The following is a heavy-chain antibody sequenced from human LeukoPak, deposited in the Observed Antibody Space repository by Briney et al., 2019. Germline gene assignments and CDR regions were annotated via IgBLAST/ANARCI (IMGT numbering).Heavy chain of an antibody. V-gene: IGHV3-30*04. D-gene: IGHD6-13*01. Sequence: GGSLRLSCAVSGFTFSSYAMHWVRQAPGKGLEWVAVISYDGSNKYYADSVKGRFTISRDNSKNTLYLQMNSLRAEDTAVYYCASNGYSSSWFLYYYYYMDVWGKGTTVTVSS. CDR3: ASNGYSSSWFLYYYYYMDV. J-gene: IGHJ6*03. CDR1: GFTFSSYA. CDR2: ISYDGSNK.